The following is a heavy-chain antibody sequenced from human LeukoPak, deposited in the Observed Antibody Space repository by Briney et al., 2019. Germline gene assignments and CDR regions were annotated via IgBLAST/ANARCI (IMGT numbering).Heavy chain of an antibody. J-gene: IGHJ4*02. CDR3: ARGEPIRITMIPLDY. CDR2: INTNTGNP. CDR1: GYTFTSYA. Sequence: GASVKVSCKASGYTFTSYAMNWVRQAPGQGLEWMGWINTNTGNPTYAQGFTGRFVFSLDTSVSTAYLQISSLKAEDTAVYYCARGEPIRITMIPLDYWGQGTLVTVSS. V-gene: IGHV7-4-1*02. D-gene: IGHD3-22*01.